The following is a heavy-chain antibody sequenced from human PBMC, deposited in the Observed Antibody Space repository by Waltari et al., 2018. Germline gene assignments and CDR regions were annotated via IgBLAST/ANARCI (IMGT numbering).Heavy chain of an antibody. J-gene: IGHJ4*02. CDR3: ARVGRYYDSSGYYFSL. V-gene: IGHV1-69*04. Sequence: QVQLVQSGAEVKKPGSSVKVSCKASGGTFSSYAISGVRQAPGQGLEWMGRIIPNLGRANYGQKCQGRVTITADKSTSTAYMELSSLRSEDTAVYYCARVGRYYDSSGYYFSLWGQGTLVTVSS. CDR1: GGTFSSYA. D-gene: IGHD3-22*01. CDR2: IIPNLGRA.